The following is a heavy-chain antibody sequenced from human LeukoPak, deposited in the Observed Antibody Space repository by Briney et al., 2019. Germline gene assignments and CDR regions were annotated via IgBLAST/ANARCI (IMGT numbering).Heavy chain of an antibody. V-gene: IGHV5-51*03. CDR1: GYIFTSNR. CDR2: VIPSDAGT. Sequence: GESLKIPSRASGYIFTSNRCMWWVRLPGKGLQGWVTVIPSDAGTSYSTSLKGRFTISADKSMSTAYLQWTSLNAADPAGYYCSWSIVVVVAANDAFDFWGQGTMVTVSS. J-gene: IGHJ3*01. D-gene: IGHD2-15*01. CDR3: SWSIVVVVAANDAFDF.